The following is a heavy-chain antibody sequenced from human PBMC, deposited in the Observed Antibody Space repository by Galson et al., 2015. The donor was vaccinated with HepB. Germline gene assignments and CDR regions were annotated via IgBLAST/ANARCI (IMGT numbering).Heavy chain of an antibody. CDR1: GDSVSNNNAA. V-gene: IGHV6-1*01. J-gene: IGHJ6*02. CDR2: TYYRARWYS. Sequence: CAISGDSVSNNNAAWYWIRQSPSRGLEWLGRTYYRARWYSDYTVSLRGRITINADTSKNQFSLQLNSVTPEDTAVYYGARVPGTIYYYGMDVWGQGTTVTVSS. CDR3: ARVPGTIYYYGMDV. D-gene: IGHD2-2*01.